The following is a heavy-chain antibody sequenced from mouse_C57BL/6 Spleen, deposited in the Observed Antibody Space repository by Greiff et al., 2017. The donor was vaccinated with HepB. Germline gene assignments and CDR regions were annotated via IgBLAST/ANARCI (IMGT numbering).Heavy chain of an antibody. D-gene: IGHD3-3*01. Sequence: EVQVVESGGGLVKPGGSLKLSCAASGFTFSSYAMSWVRQTPEKRLEWVATISDGGSYTYYPDNVKGRFTISRDNAKNNLYLQMSHLKSEDTAMYYCAREGRGYFDVWGTGTTVTVSS. J-gene: IGHJ1*03. V-gene: IGHV5-4*01. CDR1: GFTFSSYA. CDR3: AREGRGYFDV. CDR2: ISDGGSYT.